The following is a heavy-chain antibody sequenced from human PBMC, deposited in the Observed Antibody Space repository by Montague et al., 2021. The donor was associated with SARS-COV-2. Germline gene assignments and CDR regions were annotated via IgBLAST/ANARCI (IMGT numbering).Heavy chain of an antibody. CDR2: IYYSGST. D-gene: IGHD5/OR15-5a*01. Sequence: SETLSLTCTVSGGSISNYYWSWIRQPPGKGLEWIGYIYYSGSTNYNPSLKSRVTISVDTSKNQFSLNLRSVTTADTAVYYCARVAELDVFSVYYYGLDVWGQGTTVTVSS. CDR1: GGSISNYY. J-gene: IGHJ6*02. V-gene: IGHV4-59*01. CDR3: ARVAELDVFSVYYYGLDV.